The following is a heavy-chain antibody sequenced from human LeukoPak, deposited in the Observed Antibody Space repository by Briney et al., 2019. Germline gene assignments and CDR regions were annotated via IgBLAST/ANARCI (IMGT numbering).Heavy chain of an antibody. Sequence: SQTLSLTCTVSGGSISSYYWSWIRQPPRKGLEWIGYIYYSGSTNYNPSLKSRVTISVDTSKNQFSLKLSSVTAADTAVYYCARHSTSGWNWFDPWGQGILVTVSS. CDR3: ARHSTSGWNWFDP. V-gene: IGHV4-59*08. CDR1: GGSISSYY. D-gene: IGHD6-19*01. J-gene: IGHJ5*02. CDR2: IYYSGST.